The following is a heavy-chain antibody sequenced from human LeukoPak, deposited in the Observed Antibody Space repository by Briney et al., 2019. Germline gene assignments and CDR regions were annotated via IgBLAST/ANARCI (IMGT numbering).Heavy chain of an antibody. CDR2: ISSSGSTI. CDR1: GFTFSSYE. CDR3: ARDFVDYDILTGYYNGFDY. J-gene: IGHJ4*02. D-gene: IGHD3-9*01. V-gene: IGHV3-48*03. Sequence: GGSLRLSCAASGFTFSSYEMNWVRQAPGKGLEWVSYISSSGSTIYYADSVKGRFTISRDNAKNSLCLQMNSLRAEDTAVYYCARDFVDYDILTGYYNGFDYWGQGTLVTVSS.